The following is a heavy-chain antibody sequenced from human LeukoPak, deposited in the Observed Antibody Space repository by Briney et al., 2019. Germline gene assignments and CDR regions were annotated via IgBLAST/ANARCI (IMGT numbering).Heavy chain of an antibody. CDR2: ISAYNGNT. Sequence: ASVKVSCKASGYTFTSYGISWVRQAPGQGLEWMGWISAYNGNTNYAQKLQGRVTMTTDTSTSTAYMELRSLRSDDTAVYYCARVGVGYCSSTSCFNWFDPWGQGTLVTVSS. CDR1: GYTFTSYG. D-gene: IGHD2-2*01. V-gene: IGHV1-18*01. CDR3: ARVGVGYCSSTSCFNWFDP. J-gene: IGHJ5*02.